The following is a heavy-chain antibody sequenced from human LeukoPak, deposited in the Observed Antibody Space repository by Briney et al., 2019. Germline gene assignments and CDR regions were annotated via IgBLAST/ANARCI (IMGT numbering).Heavy chain of an antibody. D-gene: IGHD3-22*01. Sequence: QPGGSLRLSCAASGFTFSSYWMHWVRQAPGKGLEWVSAISGSGGSTYYADSVKGRFTISRDNSKNTLYLQMNSLRAEDTAVYYCAKETSMIVVVITTDWYFDLWGRGTLVTVSS. CDR3: AKETSMIVVVITTDWYFDL. J-gene: IGHJ2*01. V-gene: IGHV3-23*01. CDR1: GFTFSSYW. CDR2: ISGSGGST.